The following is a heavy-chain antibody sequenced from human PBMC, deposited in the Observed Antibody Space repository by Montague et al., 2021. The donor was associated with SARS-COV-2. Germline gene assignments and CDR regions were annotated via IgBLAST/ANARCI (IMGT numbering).Heavy chain of an antibody. J-gene: IGHJ4*02. D-gene: IGHD6-13*01. Sequence: ETLSLTCAVYGGSFSGYYWSWIRQPPGKGLEWIGEVNLSGSTNYNPSLKSRVTISVDTSKNQFSLKLTSVTAADTAVYYCARVSLAAAATRSDYWGQGTLVTVSS. V-gene: IGHV4-34*01. CDR2: VNLSGST. CDR3: ARVSLAAAATRSDY. CDR1: GGSFSGYY.